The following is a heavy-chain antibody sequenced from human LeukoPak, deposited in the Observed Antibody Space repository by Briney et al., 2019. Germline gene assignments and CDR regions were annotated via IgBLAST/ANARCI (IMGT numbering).Heavy chain of an antibody. J-gene: IGHJ4*02. V-gene: IGHV3-74*01. CDR2: INSDGTST. CDR1: GFTFSSLW. Sequence: PGGSLRLSCAASGFTFSSLWMHWVRQGPGKGLVWVSRINSDGTSTNYADSVKGRFTISRGNAKNTLYLQMNSLRAEDTAVYYCARDPHSYSGYDRFDYWGQGTLVTVSS. CDR3: ARDPHSYSGYDRFDY. D-gene: IGHD5-12*01.